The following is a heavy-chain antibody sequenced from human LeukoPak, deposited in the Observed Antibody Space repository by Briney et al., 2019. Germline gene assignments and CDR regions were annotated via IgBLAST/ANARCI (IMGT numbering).Heavy chain of an antibody. J-gene: IGHJ4*02. CDR3: ARGANDILTGYYLD. CDR1: GGSISSSNW. D-gene: IGHD3-9*01. Sequence: SETLSLTCAVSGGSISSSNWWSWVRQSPGKGLEWIGEIYHSGSTNYNPSLKSRVTISVDKSKNQFSLKLSSVTAADTAVYYCARGANDILTGYYLDWGQGTLVTVSS. CDR2: IYHSGST. V-gene: IGHV4-4*02.